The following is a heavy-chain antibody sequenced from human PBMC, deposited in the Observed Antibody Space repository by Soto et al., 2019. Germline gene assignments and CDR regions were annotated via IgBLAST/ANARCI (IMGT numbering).Heavy chain of an antibody. CDR3: ARSHGARSNVFRSAFPLDY. CDR1: GYAFSAYY. CDR2: VNPHTGDT. V-gene: IGHV1-2*02. D-gene: IGHD2-21*01. Sequence: QVHLVQSGAEVKKPGASVKVACQASGYAFSAYYIHWVRQAPGQGLQWMGWVNPHTGDTNYTQTLQGRVTLTTDTSTNTASMDLTGLTSADTAVYYCARSHGARSNVFRSAFPLDYWGQGPLVVVSS. J-gene: IGHJ4*02.